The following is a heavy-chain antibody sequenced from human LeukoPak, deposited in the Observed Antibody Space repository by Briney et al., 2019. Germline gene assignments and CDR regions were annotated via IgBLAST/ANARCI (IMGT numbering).Heavy chain of an antibody. D-gene: IGHD6-6*01. CDR3: AGVSYNWFDP. CDR1: GYTFTSYA. CDR2: ISAYNGNT. V-gene: IGHV1-18*01. Sequence: ASVKVSCKASGYTFTSYAISWVRQAPGQGLECMGWISAYNGNTYYAQNFQGRVTMTADTSTSTAYMELRSLRSDDTAVYYCAGVSYNWFDPWGQGTLLTVSP. J-gene: IGHJ5*02.